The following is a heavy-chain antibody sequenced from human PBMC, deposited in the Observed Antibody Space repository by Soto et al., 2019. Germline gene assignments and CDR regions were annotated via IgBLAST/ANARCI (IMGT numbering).Heavy chain of an antibody. CDR3: LGHDYGGH. J-gene: IGHJ4*02. D-gene: IGHD4-17*01. V-gene: IGHV3-66*01. CDR1: GFTVSSNY. Sequence: EVQLVESGGGLVQPGGSLRLSCAASGFTVSSNYVSWVRQAPGKGLEWVSVIYTDGSTYYANSVKDRFTISRDNSKNTVYLQVTSLRADDTAVYYCLGHDYGGHWGQGTLVTVSS. CDR2: IYTDGST.